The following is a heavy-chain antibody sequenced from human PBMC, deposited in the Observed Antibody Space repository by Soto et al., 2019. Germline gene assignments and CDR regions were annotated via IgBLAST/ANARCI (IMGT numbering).Heavy chain of an antibody. D-gene: IGHD1-26*01. CDR3: AREVRPYYRGYYAAVDV. J-gene: IGHJ6*02. CDR2: IWFDGSNK. Sequence: QVQLVESGGGVVQPGRSLRVSCAASGLTFSNYGMHWVRQAPGKGLEWVAVIWFDGSNKYYADSVKGRFTVSRDNSKSTLYLKMNSLRAEDTAVSKRAREVRPYYRGYYAAVDVWGQGTAVTVSS. V-gene: IGHV3-33*01. CDR1: GLTFSNYG.